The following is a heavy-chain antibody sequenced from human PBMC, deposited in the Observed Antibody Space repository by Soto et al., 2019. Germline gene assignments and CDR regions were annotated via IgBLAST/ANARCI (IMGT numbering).Heavy chain of an antibody. V-gene: IGHV3-21*01. CDR3: ARVGTGSSTPLDI. CDR1: GFMFTRST. J-gene: IGHJ3*02. Sequence: GGSLRLSCVASGFMFTRSTMNWVRQAPGKGLEWVSSITSASDYIFYADSVKGRLTISRDNAKNSLYLQRNSLRAEDTAVYYCARVGTGSSTPLDIWGQGXMVTV. CDR2: ITSASDYI. D-gene: IGHD3-9*01.